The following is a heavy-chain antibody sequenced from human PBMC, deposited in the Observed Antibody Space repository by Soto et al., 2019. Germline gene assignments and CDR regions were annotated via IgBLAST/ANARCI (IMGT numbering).Heavy chain of an antibody. CDR2: IYNSGTT. CDR1: GGSITRGGYY. CDR3: AKDASSAETNYYDSSGPLDAFDI. J-gene: IGHJ3*02. Sequence: SETLSLTCTVSGGSITRGGYYWSWIRQHPGKGLEWIGYIYNSGTTYYNPSLKSRVTISVDTSKNQFSLKLTSVTAADTAVYYCAKDASSAETNYYDSSGPLDAFDIWGQGTMVT. V-gene: IGHV4-31*03. D-gene: IGHD3-22*01.